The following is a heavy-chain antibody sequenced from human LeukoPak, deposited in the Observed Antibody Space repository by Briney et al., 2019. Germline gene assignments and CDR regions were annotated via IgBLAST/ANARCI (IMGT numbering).Heavy chain of an antibody. V-gene: IGHV3-9*01. CDR2: ISWNSGSI. D-gene: IGHD2-21*02. J-gene: IGHJ3*02. Sequence: GGSLRLSCAASGFTFDDYAMHWVRHAPGKGLEWVSGISWNSGSIGYADSVKGRFTISRDNAKNSLYLQMNSLRAEDTALYYCAKAFKAYCGGDCYSKEDAFDIWGQGTMVTVSS. CDR3: AKAFKAYCGGDCYSKEDAFDI. CDR1: GFTFDDYA.